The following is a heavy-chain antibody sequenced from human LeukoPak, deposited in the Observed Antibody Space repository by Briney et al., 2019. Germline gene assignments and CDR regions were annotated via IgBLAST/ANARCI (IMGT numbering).Heavy chain of an antibody. Sequence: GGSLRLSCAASGFSFSIYAMSWVRQAPGKGLEWVSAISPSGGITYYEDSVKGRFTISRDNSKNTLYLQMNSLRAEDTAVYYCAKGVNYFVLEYWGQGTLVTISS. CDR2: ISPSGGIT. D-gene: IGHD3-10*02. CDR3: AKGVNYFVLEY. V-gene: IGHV3-23*01. J-gene: IGHJ4*02. CDR1: GFSFSIYA.